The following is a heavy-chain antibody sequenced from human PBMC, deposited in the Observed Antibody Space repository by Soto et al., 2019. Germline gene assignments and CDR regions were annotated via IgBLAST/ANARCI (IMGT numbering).Heavy chain of an antibody. Sequence: QVQLVESGGGVVQPGRSLRLSCAASGFSFRSYAMNWVRQAPGKGLEWVAVISYDGSNKYSADSVKGRFTISRDNSKNTLYRQMSSLRVEDTAVYYCARGGWLQPRWYFDYWGQGSLVTVSP. CDR1: GFSFRSYA. CDR2: ISYDGSNK. D-gene: IGHD5-12*01. CDR3: ARGGWLQPRWYFDY. V-gene: IGHV3-30*04. J-gene: IGHJ4*02.